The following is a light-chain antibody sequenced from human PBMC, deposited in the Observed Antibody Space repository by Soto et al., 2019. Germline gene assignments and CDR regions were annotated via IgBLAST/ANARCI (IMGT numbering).Light chain of an antibody. V-gene: IGLV2-23*01. CDR2: EGT. CDR1: SSDVGSYNL. Sequence: QSVLTRPASVSGSPGQSITISCTGTSSDVGSYNLVSWYQQHPGKAPKLIIYEGTKRPSGVSNRFSGSKSDNTASLTISGLQADDEADYYCCSYAGSSIPYVFGTGTKVTVL. J-gene: IGLJ1*01. CDR3: CSYAGSSIPYV.